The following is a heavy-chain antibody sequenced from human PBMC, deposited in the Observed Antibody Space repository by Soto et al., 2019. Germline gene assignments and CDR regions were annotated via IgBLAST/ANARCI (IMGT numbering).Heavy chain of an antibody. Sequence: PSETLSFTCAVYGGSFSGYYWTWIRQPPGTGLEWIGEINHSGRTNSNPPLKSRVTISVDTSKNQFSLKLTSVTAADTAVYYCAKDKITGLFDYCGQGTLVTVSS. V-gene: IGHV4-34*01. CDR2: INHSGRT. CDR3: AKDKITGLFDY. CDR1: GGSFSGYY. D-gene: IGHD2-8*02. J-gene: IGHJ4*02.